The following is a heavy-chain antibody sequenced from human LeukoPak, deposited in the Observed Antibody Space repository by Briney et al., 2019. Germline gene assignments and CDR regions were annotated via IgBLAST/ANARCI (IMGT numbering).Heavy chain of an antibody. Sequence: SGGSLRLSCAASGFTFSSYSMNWVRQAPGKGLEWVSSISSSSSYIYYADSVKGRFTISRDNAKNSLYLQMNSLRAEDTAVYYCAKDRNDTQKGLYYFDYWGQGTLVTVSS. V-gene: IGHV3-21*01. CDR2: ISSSSSYI. J-gene: IGHJ4*02. CDR3: AKDRNDTQKGLYYFDY. CDR1: GFTFSSYS. D-gene: IGHD3-22*01.